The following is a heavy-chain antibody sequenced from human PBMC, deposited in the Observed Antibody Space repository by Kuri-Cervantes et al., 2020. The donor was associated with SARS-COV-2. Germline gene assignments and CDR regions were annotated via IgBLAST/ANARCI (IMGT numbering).Heavy chain of an antibody. V-gene: IGHV1-69*04. CDR2: IIPILGTA. CDR1: GGTFSSYA. D-gene: IGHD2-2*01. J-gene: IGHJ4*02. CDR3: ARDLVVPAASGTDY. Sequence: VKVSCKASGGTFSSYAISWVRQAPGQGLEWMGRIIPILGTANYAQKFQGRVTITADKSTSTAYMELSSLRSEDTAVYYCARDLVVPAASGTDYWGQGTLVTVSS.